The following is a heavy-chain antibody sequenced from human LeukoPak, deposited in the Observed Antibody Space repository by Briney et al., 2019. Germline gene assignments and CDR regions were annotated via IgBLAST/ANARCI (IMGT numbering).Heavy chain of an antibody. J-gene: IGHJ4*02. CDR2: ISYDGSNK. D-gene: IGHD1-26*01. Sequence: PGGSLGLSCAASGFTFSSYAMHWVRQAPGKGLEWVAVISYDGSNKYYADSVKGRFTISRDNSKNTLYLQMNSLRAEDTAVYYCARDFSSGSYYGDYYFDYWGQGTLVTVSS. CDR3: ARDFSSGSYYGDYYFDY. V-gene: IGHV3-30*04. CDR1: GFTFSSYA.